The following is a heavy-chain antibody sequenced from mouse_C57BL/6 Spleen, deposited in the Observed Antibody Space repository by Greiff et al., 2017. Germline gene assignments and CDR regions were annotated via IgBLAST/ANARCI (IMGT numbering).Heavy chain of an antibody. V-gene: IGHV3-6*01. Sequence: EVKLMESGPGLVKPSQSLSLTCSVTGYSITSGYYWNWIRQFPGNKLEWMGYISYDGSNNYNPSLKNRISITRDTSKNQFFLKLNSVTTEDTATYYCAREGPTVVATDWYFDVWGTGTTVTVSS. D-gene: IGHD1-1*01. CDR2: ISYDGSN. CDR1: GYSITSGYY. CDR3: AREGPTVVATDWYFDV. J-gene: IGHJ1*03.